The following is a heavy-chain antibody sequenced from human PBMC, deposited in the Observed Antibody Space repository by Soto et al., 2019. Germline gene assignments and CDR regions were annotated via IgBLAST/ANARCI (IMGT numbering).Heavy chain of an antibody. Sequence: SQTLSLTCAISGDSVSSNSAAWNWIRQSPSRGLEWLGRTYYRSKWYNDYAVSVKSRITINPDTSKNQFSLQLNSVTPEDTAVYYCARGSVAGGSSSDYYYYYGMDVWGQGTTVTVSS. D-gene: IGHD6-6*01. CDR3: ARGSVAGGSSSDYYYYYGMDV. J-gene: IGHJ6*02. CDR2: TYYRSKWYN. V-gene: IGHV6-1*01. CDR1: GDSVSSNSAA.